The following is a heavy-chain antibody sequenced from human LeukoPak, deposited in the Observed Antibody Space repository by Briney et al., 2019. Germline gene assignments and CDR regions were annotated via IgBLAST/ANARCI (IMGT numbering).Heavy chain of an antibody. D-gene: IGHD6-19*01. J-gene: IGHJ1*01. CDR3: TRATESGWYSPEYFQH. V-gene: IGHV3-49*03. CDR1: GFTFGDYA. Sequence: PGGSLRLSCTASGFTFGDYAMTWFRQAPGKGLEWVGFIRGKPYGGTTEYAASVKGRFTNSRDDSKSIAYLQMNSLKTEDTAVYYCTRATESGWYSPEYFQHWGQGTLVTVSS. CDR2: IRGKPYGGTT.